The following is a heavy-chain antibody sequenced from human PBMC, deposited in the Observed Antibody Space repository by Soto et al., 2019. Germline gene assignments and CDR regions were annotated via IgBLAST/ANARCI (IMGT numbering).Heavy chain of an antibody. J-gene: IGHJ6*02. CDR3: AKDHSPPQVLPPRYYYYGMDV. Sequence: QVQLVESGGGVVQPGRSLRLSCAASGFTFSSYGMHWVRQAPGKGLKWVAVISYDGSNKYYADSVKGRFTISRDNSKNTLYLQMNSLRAEDTAVYYCAKDHSPPQVLPPRYYYYGMDVWGQGTTVTVSS. D-gene: IGHD5-18*01. CDR1: GFTFSSYG. V-gene: IGHV3-30*18. CDR2: ISYDGSNK.